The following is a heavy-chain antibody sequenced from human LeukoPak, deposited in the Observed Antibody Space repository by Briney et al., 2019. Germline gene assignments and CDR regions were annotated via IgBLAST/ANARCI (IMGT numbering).Heavy chain of an antibody. CDR1: GGSISSYY. Sequence: SETLSLTCTVSGGSISSYYWSWIRQPPGKGLEWIGEINHSGSTNYNPSLKSRVTISVDTSKNQFSLKLSSVTAADTAVYYCARQRTPFITMVRGVRRSVLGPWGQGTLVTVSS. CDR2: INHSGST. D-gene: IGHD3-10*01. J-gene: IGHJ5*02. CDR3: ARQRTPFITMVRGVRRSVLGP. V-gene: IGHV4-34*01.